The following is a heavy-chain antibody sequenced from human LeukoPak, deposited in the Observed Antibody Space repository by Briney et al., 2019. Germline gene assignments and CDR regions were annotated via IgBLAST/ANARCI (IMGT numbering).Heavy chain of an antibody. CDR1: GFTFSSYG. D-gene: IGHD2-2*02. V-gene: IGHV3-33*06. J-gene: IGHJ4*02. Sequence: PGRSLRLSCAASGFTFSSYGMHWVRQAPGKGLEWVAVIWYDGSNKYYADSVKGRFTISRDNSKNTLYLQMNSLRAEDMAVYYCAKDVCSSTSCYTDDWGQGTLVTVSS. CDR3: AKDVCSSTSCYTDD. CDR2: IWYDGSNK.